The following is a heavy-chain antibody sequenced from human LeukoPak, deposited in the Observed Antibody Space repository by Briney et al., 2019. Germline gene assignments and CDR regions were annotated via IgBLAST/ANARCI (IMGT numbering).Heavy chain of an antibody. CDR3: ARRAFGGVIAANWFDP. J-gene: IGHJ5*02. V-gene: IGHV4-59*08. CDR2: IYDNGYT. CDR1: GGSMSTYY. D-gene: IGHD3-16*02. Sequence: SETLSLTCTVSGGSMSTYYWSWIRQPPGKGLEWIGYIYDNGYTHYNPSLKSRVSISLDTSKSQFSLNLSSVTAADTAVYYCARRAFGGVIAANWFDPWGQGNLVTVSP.